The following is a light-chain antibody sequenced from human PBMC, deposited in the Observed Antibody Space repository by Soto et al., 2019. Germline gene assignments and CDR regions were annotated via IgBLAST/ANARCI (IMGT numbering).Light chain of an antibody. CDR3: QQYGSSVPNT. Sequence: EVVLTQSPGTLSLSPGERATLSCRSSQSVTSSHLAWYQQKPGQAPRLLISDASNRAPGIPDRFRGSGSGTDFTLTISRLEPEDFAVYYCQQYGSSVPNTFGQGTKLEIK. CDR2: DAS. J-gene: IGKJ2*01. CDR1: QSVTSSH. V-gene: IGKV3-20*01.